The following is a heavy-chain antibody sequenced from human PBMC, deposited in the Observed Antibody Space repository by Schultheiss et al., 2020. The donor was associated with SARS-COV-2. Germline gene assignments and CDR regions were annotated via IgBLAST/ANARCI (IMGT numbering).Heavy chain of an antibody. Sequence: GGSLRLSCATSGFTFSSYSMIWVRQAPGKGLVWVSRISSDGSSTSYADSVEGRFTISRDNAKNSLYLQMNSLRAEDTAVYYCARDYRGIWSGYSSYYYYYYMDVWGKGTTVTVSS. D-gene: IGHD3-3*01. V-gene: IGHV3-74*01. CDR2: ISSDGSST. CDR1: GFTFSSYS. J-gene: IGHJ6*03. CDR3: ARDYRGIWSGYSSYYYYYYMDV.